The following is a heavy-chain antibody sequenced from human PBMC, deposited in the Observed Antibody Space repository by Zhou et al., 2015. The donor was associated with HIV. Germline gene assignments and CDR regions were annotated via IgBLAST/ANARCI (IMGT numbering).Heavy chain of an antibody. CDR3: ARGPTYCSGGSCHPQNLDY. D-gene: IGHD2-15*01. V-gene: IGHV1-69*01. CDR1: GGTFSSYA. Sequence: QVQLVQSGAEVKKPGSSVKVSCKASGGTFSSYAISWVRQAPGQGLEWMGGIIPIFGTANYAQKFQGRVTITADESTSTAYMELSSLRSEDTAVYYCARGPTYCSGGSCHPQNLDYWGQGTLVTVSS. J-gene: IGHJ4*02. CDR2: IIPIFGTA.